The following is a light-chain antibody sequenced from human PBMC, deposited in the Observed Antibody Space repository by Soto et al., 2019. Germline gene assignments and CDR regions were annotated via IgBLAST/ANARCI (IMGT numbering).Light chain of an antibody. CDR3: QQFHKWPPST. J-gene: IGKJ1*01. CDR2: GAS. CDR1: QSVGSN. V-gene: IGKV3-15*01. Sequence: LTQSRATLSLSPGETATLSCRASQSVGSNLAWYQQKPGQAPRLLIYGASTRATGVPARFSGSGSGTEFTLSISSLQSEDFGVYYCQQFHKWPPSTFGQGTKVDIK.